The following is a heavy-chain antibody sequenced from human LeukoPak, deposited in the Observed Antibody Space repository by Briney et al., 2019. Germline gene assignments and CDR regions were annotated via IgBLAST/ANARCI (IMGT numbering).Heavy chain of an antibody. CDR2: IYYSGST. J-gene: IGHJ4*02. CDR3: ARFKAATLDLDY. CDR1: GGSISSYY. Sequence: SETLSLTCTVSGGSISSYYWGWIRQPPGKGLEWIGYIYYSGSTNYNPSLKSRVTISVDTSKNQFSLKLSSVTAADTAVYYCARFKAATLDLDYWGQGTLVTVSS. D-gene: IGHD2-15*01. V-gene: IGHV4-59*01.